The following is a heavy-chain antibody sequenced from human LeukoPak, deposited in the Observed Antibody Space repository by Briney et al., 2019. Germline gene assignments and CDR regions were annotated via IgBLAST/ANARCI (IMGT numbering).Heavy chain of an antibody. CDR3: AKAVKGYSYGDDAFDI. J-gene: IGHJ3*02. V-gene: IGHV3-30*02. CDR2: IGYDGSKI. D-gene: IGHD5-18*01. Sequence: GGSLRLSCAASGFTFSRSGMHWVRQAPGKGLERVTFIGYDGSKIYYADSVKGRFTISRDNSKNTLYVQMSSLRAEDTAVYYCAKAVKGYSYGDDAFDIWGQGTMVIVSS. CDR1: GFTFSRSG.